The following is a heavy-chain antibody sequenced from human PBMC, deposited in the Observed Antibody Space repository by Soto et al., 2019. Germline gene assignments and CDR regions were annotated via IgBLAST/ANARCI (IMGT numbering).Heavy chain of an antibody. CDR2: IYYSGTT. D-gene: IGHD3-10*01. CDR1: GGSISSSGHY. CDR3: ARVLITMVRAVIIPLRYNYELDV. J-gene: IGHJ6*02. V-gene: IGHV4-39*01. Sequence: TSETLSLTCTVSGGSISSSGHYWGWIRQPPGKGLEWIGSIYYSGTTYYNPSLKSRVTISVDTSKDQFSLELSSVTAADTAVYYCARVLITMVRAVIIPLRYNYELDVWGQGTTVTVSS.